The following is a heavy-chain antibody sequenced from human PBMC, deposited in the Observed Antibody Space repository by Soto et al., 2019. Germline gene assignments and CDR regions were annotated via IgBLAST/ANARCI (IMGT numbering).Heavy chain of an antibody. CDR1: GFTISSNA. CDR2: ISSSGTI. CDR3: TKEKSVMYSGYDAFDI. Sequence: GGSLRLSCAASGFTISSNAMYWVRQAPGKGLGWVAYISSSGTILYADSVEGRFTISRDNADNSLYLQMNSLRAEDTAVYYCTKEKSVMYSGYDAFDIWGRGTMVTVSS. J-gene: IGHJ3*02. V-gene: IGHV3-48*03. D-gene: IGHD5-12*01.